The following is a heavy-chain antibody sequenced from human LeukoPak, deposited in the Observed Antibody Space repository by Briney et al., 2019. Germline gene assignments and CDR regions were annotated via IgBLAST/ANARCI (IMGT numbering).Heavy chain of an antibody. CDR3: ARDSYYDFWSGYSPTRRNSYYMDV. CDR1: GGSFSGYY. J-gene: IGHJ6*03. V-gene: IGHV4-34*01. CDR2: INHSGST. D-gene: IGHD3-3*01. Sequence: SETLSLTCPVYGGSFSGYYWSWIRQPPGKGLEWIGEINHSGSTNYNPSLKSRVTISVDTSKNQFSLKLSSVTAADTAVYYCARDSYYDFWSGYSPTRRNSYYMDVWGKGTTVTVSS.